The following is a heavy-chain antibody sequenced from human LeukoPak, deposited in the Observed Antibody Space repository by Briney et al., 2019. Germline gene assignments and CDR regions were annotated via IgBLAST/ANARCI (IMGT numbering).Heavy chain of an antibody. CDR1: GFTFSSYS. CDR2: ISSSSSYI. Sequence: GGSLRLSCAASGFTFSSYSMNWVRQAPGKGLEWVSSISSSSSYIYYADSVKGRLTISRDNAKNPLYLQMNSLRAEDTAVYYCARAVRRGPPGAFDIWGQGTMVTVSS. V-gene: IGHV3-21*01. J-gene: IGHJ3*02. D-gene: IGHD3-10*01. CDR3: ARAVRRGPPGAFDI.